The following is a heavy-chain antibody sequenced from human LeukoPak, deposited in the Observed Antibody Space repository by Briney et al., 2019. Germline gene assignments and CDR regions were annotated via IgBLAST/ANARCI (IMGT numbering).Heavy chain of an antibody. D-gene: IGHD3-10*01. Sequence: ASVKVSCKASGYTFTSYYTHWVRQAPGQGLEWMGIINPSGGSTNYAQKFQGRVTMTRDTSTSTVYMGLSSLRSDDTAVYYCARGPRITLVRGGQWYFYMDVWGKGTTVTVSS. CDR3: ARGPRITLVRGGQWYFYMDV. CDR1: GYTFTSYY. V-gene: IGHV1-46*01. J-gene: IGHJ6*03. CDR2: INPSGGST.